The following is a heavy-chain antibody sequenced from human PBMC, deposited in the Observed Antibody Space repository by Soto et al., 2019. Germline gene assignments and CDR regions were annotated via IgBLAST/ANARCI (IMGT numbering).Heavy chain of an antibody. V-gene: IGHV1-69*04. Sequence: ASVKVSCKASGDTFSFYSINWVRQAPGLGLEWMGRINPILSVSNYAQKFQGRVTITADKSTSTAYMELSSLRPEDTALYYCVRDLGGYNSPYFDYWGQGIQVTVSS. D-gene: IGHD5-12*01. CDR1: GDTFSFYS. J-gene: IGHJ4*02. CDR2: INPILSVS. CDR3: VRDLGGYNSPYFDY.